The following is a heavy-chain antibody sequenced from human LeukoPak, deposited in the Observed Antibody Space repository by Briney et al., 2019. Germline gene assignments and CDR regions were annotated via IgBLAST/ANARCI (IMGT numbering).Heavy chain of an antibody. J-gene: IGHJ6*03. CDR1: GYTFTSYG. V-gene: IGHV1-18*01. CDR2: ISAYNGNT. Sequence: VASVKVSCKASGYTFTSYGISWVRQAPGQGLEWMGWISAYNGNTNYAQKLQGRVTMTTDTSTSTAYMELRSLRSDDTAVYYCARAPLNYYYYYYMDVWGKGTTVTVSS. CDR3: ARAPLNYYYYYYMDV.